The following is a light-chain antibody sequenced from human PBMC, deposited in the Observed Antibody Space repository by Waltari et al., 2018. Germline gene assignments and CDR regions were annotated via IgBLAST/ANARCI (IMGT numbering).Light chain of an antibody. CDR2: GAS. Sequence: QLTQSPSSLSASVGDRVTITCRATQGINDSLAWYQQRSGRAPKLLVYGASRLETGVPSRFSGCASRTDYTLSLHPLQPLDFATLYSQHYSSFPPFTFGHLTQLDI. CDR1: QGINDS. J-gene: IGKJ2*01. V-gene: IGKV1-NL1*01. CDR3: QHYSSFPPFT.